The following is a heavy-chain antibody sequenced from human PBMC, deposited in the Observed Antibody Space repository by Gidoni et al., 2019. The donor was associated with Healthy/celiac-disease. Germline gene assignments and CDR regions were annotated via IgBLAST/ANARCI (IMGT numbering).Heavy chain of an antibody. J-gene: IGHJ4*02. CDR2: IYYSGST. CDR3: AGGYSSQTSSGWYDVLGGDTGGYVPFDY. D-gene: IGHD6-19*01. V-gene: IGHV4-59*01. Sequence: QVQLQESGPGLVKPSETLSLTCTVSGGSISRYYWSWSRQPPGKGLEWIGYIYYSGSTNYNPSLKSRVTISVDTSKNQFSLKLSSVTAADTAVYYCAGGYSSQTSSGWYDVLGGDTGGYVPFDYWGQGTLVTVSS. CDR1: GGSISRYY.